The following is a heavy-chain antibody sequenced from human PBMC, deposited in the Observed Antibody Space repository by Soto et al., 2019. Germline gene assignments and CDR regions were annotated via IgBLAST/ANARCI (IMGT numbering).Heavy chain of an antibody. J-gene: IGHJ3*02. V-gene: IGHV4-59*01. CDR3: ARVGGAPLGAFDI. Sequence: PSETLSLTCTVSGGSISSYYWSWIQQPPGKGLEWIGYIFYSGTINYNPSLTSRVTVSVDTSKNQFSLKLSSVTAADTAVYYCARVGGAPLGAFDIWGQGTMVTVSS. D-gene: IGHD1-26*01. CDR2: IFYSGTI. CDR1: GGSISSYY.